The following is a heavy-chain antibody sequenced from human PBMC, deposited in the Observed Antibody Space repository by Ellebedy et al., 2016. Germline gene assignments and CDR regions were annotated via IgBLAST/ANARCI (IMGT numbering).Heavy chain of an antibody. V-gene: IGHV4-59*08. J-gene: IGHJ4*02. D-gene: IGHD4-17*01. CDR2: FSFGGST. Sequence: SETLSLTCIVSGGSISSYYWSWIRQPPGKGLEWIGYFSFGGSTNYNPSLKSRVTISVDTSKNQFPLKLSSVTAADTAVYFCARQHFGDYVDYWGQGILVTVSS. CDR3: ARQHFGDYVDY. CDR1: GGSISSYY.